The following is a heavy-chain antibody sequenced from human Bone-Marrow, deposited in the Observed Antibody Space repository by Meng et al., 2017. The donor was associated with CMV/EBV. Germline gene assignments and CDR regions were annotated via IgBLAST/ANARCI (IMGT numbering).Heavy chain of an antibody. Sequence: ASVKVSCKASGGTFSSYAISWVRQAPGQGLEWMGWINPNSGGTNYAQKFQGRVTMTRDTSISTAYMELSRLRSDDTAVYYCARETDGYGRFDYWGQGTLVTVSS. CDR2: INPNSGGT. V-gene: IGHV1-2*02. J-gene: IGHJ4*02. CDR3: ARETDGYGRFDY. D-gene: IGHD5-24*01. CDR1: GGTFSSYA.